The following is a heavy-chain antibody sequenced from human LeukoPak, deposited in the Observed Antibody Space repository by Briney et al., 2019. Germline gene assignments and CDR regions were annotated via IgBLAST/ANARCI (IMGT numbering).Heavy chain of an antibody. CDR1: GFTFNIYA. D-gene: IGHD3-22*01. CDR2: ISSGSKFL. J-gene: IGHJ4*02. Sequence: GGSLRLSCSVSGFTFNIYAMNWVRQAPGVGLEWVSSISSGSKFLYYGDSVKGRFTISRDNAKNILYLQMNSLRAEDTAVYYCARGLAYNYDSSAYFLDYWGQGTLVTVSS. CDR3: ARGLAYNYDSSAYFLDY. V-gene: IGHV3-21*01.